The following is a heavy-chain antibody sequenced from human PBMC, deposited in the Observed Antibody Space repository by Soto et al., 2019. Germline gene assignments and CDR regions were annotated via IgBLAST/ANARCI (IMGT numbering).Heavy chain of an antibody. Sequence: SETLSLTCAVYGGSFSGYYWSWIRQPPGKGPEWIGEINHSGSTNYNPSLKSRVTISVDTSKNQFSLKLSSVTAADTAVYYCARGRRTTVTIDYWGQGTLVT. CDR3: ARGRRTTVTIDY. D-gene: IGHD4-17*01. V-gene: IGHV4-34*01. CDR1: GGSFSGYY. CDR2: INHSGST. J-gene: IGHJ4*02.